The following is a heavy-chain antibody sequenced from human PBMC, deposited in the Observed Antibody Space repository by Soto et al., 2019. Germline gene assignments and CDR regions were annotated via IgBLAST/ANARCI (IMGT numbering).Heavy chain of an antibody. D-gene: IGHD5-18*01. Sequence: VAVISYDGSNKYYADSVKGRFTISRDNSKNTLYLQMNSLRAEDTAVYYCARSQVGGYSYGEYYYFDYWGQGTLVTVSS. J-gene: IGHJ4*02. CDR3: ARSQVGGYSYGEYYYFDY. V-gene: IGHV3-30-3*01. CDR2: ISYDGSNK.